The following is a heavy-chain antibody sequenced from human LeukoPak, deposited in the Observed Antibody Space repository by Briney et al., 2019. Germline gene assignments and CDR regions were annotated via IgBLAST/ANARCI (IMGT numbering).Heavy chain of an antibody. Sequence: PGGSPRLSCAASGFAFSRHAMNWVRLAPGKGLEWVSSVSSSGTKIFYADSVRGRFTVSRDNAGNSLSLQMDSLRVEDTAVYYCTRELLSLQQGLDYWGQGTLVTVSS. V-gene: IGHV3-21*01. CDR2: VSSSGTKI. J-gene: IGHJ4*02. CDR1: GFAFSRHA. D-gene: IGHD2/OR15-2a*01. CDR3: TRELLSLQQGLDY.